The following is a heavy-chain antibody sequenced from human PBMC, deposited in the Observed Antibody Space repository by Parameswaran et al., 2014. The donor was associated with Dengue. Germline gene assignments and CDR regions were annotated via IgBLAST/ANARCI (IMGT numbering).Heavy chain of an antibody. Sequence: PGASVKVSCKASGYTFTSYGISWVRQAPGQGLEWMGWISAYNGNTNYAQKLQGRVTMTTDTSTSTAYMELRSLRSDDTAVYYCARDPGWDIVVVQVGGFDYWGQGTLVTVSS. CDR3: ARDPGWDIVVVQVGGFDY. D-gene: IGHD2-2*01. CDR1: GYTFTSYG. V-gene: IGHV1-18*04. J-gene: IGHJ4*02. CDR2: ISAYNGNT.